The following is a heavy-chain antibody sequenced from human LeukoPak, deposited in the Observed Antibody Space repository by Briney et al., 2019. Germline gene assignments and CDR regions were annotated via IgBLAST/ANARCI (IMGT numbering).Heavy chain of an antibody. J-gene: IGHJ4*02. D-gene: IGHD4-17*01. CDR1: GFTFSDSH. V-gene: IGHV3-11*04. CDR3: ARDRPGTVTTFDY. Sequence: PGGSLRLSCAASGFTFSDSHMTWIRQATGKGLEWVSYISSSGRTTYYADSVKGRVTISRDNAKNSLYLQMNSLRAEDTAMYYCARDRPGTVTTFDYWGQGTLVTVSS. CDR2: ISSSGRTT.